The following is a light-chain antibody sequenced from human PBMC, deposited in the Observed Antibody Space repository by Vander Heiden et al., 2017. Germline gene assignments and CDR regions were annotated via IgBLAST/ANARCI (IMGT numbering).Light chain of an antibody. CDR3: AAWDDSLSGVV. J-gene: IGLJ2*01. CDR2: RNS. CDR1: SSNIGSNY. Sequence: QSLLTPPPSAPGTPGQRVTISCSGSSSNIGSNYVYWYQQRPGTAPKLLSYRNSQRPSGVPDRFSGSKSGTSASLAISGLRSEDEADYYCAAWDDSLSGVVFGGGTKLTVL. V-gene: IGLV1-47*01.